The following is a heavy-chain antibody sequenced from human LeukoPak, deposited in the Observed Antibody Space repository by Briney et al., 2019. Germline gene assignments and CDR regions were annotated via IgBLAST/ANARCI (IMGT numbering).Heavy chain of an antibody. CDR3: ARDLSGSLNLNDY. V-gene: IGHV1-18*01. CDR1: GYAFTSYG. J-gene: IGHJ4*02. Sequence: GASVQVSCKASGYAFTSYGISWVRQAPGQGLEWMGWISGYNGKTYYARQLQARVTMTTDTSTTTAYMELRSLRSDDTAVYYCARDLSGSLNLNDYWGQGTLVTVSS. CDR2: ISGYNGKT. D-gene: IGHD1-26*01.